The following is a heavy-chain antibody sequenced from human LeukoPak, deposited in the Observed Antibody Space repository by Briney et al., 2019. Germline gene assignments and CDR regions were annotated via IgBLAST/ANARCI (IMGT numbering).Heavy chain of an antibody. V-gene: IGHV3-23*01. CDR1: GFTFGSYA. CDR2: ISGSGGST. J-gene: IGHJ4*02. Sequence: GGSLRLSCAASGFTFGSYAMSWVRQAPGKGLEWVSAISGSGGSTYYADSVKGRFTISRDNSKNTLYLQMNSLRAEDTAVYYCARTILGDFWSGYDCWGQGTLVTVSS. D-gene: IGHD3-3*01. CDR3: ARTILGDFWSGYDC.